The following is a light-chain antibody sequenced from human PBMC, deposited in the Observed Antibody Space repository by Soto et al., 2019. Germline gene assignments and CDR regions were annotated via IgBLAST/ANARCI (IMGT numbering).Light chain of an antibody. J-gene: IGKJ1*01. CDR3: QQYRT. CDR2: EAS. CDR1: QSVSSSS. V-gene: IGKV3-20*01. Sequence: EIVLTQSPGTLSLSPGEVATVSCRASQSVSSSSLAWYQQNPGHXPRLLIYEASSRATGIPDRFSGSGSGTDFTLTISRLEPEDFAVYYCQQYRTFGQGTKVDIK.